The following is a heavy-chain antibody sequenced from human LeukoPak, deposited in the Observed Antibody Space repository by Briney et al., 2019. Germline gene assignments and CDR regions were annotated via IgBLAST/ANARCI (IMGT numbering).Heavy chain of an antibody. CDR1: GYTFTNYG. CDR3: ARVLEGALDI. J-gene: IGHJ3*02. V-gene: IGHV1-18*01. CDR2: ISAYNGNT. Sequence: ASVKVSCKASGYTFTNYGITWVRQAPGQGLAWMGWISAYNGNTNYAQKFQGRATMTTDTAANAAYMELRNLRSDDTAVYYCARVLEGALDIWGQGTMVTVSS.